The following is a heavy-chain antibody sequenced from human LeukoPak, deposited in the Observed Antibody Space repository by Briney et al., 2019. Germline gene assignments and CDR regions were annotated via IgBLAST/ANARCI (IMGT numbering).Heavy chain of an antibody. V-gene: IGHV1-2*06. D-gene: IGHD1-20*01. J-gene: IGHJ3*02. CDR1: GYTFTGYY. CDR3: ARGPFVYNWNDGDAFGI. CDR2: INPNSGGT. Sequence: ASVKVSCKASGYTFTGYYMHWVRQAPGQGLEWMGRINPNSGGTNYAQKFQGRVTMTRDTSISTAYMELSRLRSDDTAVYYCARGPFVYNWNDGDAFGIWGQGTMDTVSS.